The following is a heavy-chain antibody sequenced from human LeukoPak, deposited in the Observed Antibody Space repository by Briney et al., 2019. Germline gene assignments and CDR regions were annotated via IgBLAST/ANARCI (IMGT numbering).Heavy chain of an antibody. CDR2: ISWNSGSI. CDR1: GFTFDDYA. V-gene: IGHV3-9*01. CDR3: ARGITGMYYYDP. Sequence: PGGSLRLSCAASGFTFDDYAMHWVRQAPGKGLEWVSGISWNSGSIGYADSVKGRFTISRDNAKNSLYLQMNSLRAEDTAVYYCARGITGMYYYDPWGQGTLVTVSS. J-gene: IGHJ5*02. D-gene: IGHD3-10*01.